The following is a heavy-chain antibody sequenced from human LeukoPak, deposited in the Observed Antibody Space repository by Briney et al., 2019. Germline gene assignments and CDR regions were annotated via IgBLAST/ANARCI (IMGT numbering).Heavy chain of an antibody. CDR2: ISSSSSYI. Sequence: GGSLRLSCAASGFTFSSYSMNWVRQAPGKGLEWVSSISSSSSYIYYADSVKGRFTISRDNSKNTLYLQMNSLRAEDTAVYYCARESPSTGFDYWGQGTLVTVSS. J-gene: IGHJ4*02. CDR1: GFTFSSYS. CDR3: ARESPSTGFDY. V-gene: IGHV3-21*01. D-gene: IGHD4-17*01.